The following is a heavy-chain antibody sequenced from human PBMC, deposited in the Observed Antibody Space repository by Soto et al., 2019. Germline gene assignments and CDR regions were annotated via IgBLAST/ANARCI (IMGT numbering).Heavy chain of an antibody. V-gene: IGHV3-23*01. CDR1: GFTFSSYA. CDR2: ISGSGGST. D-gene: IGHD4-4*01. Sequence: GGSLRLSCAASGFTFSSYAMSWVRQAPAKGLEWVSAISGSGGSTYYADSVKGRFTISRDNSKNTLYLQMNSLRAEDTAVYYCRGFYSNYEVSVDYWGQGTLVTVSS. J-gene: IGHJ4*02. CDR3: RGFYSNYEVSVDY.